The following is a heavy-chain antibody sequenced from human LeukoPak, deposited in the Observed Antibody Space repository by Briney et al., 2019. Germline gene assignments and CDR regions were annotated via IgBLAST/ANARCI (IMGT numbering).Heavy chain of an antibody. D-gene: IGHD4-17*01. J-gene: IGHJ4*02. CDR3: ASTITVTTDY. V-gene: IGHV4-39*07. CDR2: IYHSGST. Sequence: SETLSLTCTVSGGSISSSSYYWGWIRPPPGEGLEWIGSIYHSGSTYYNPSLTSRVTISVDTSKNQFSLKLSSVTAADTAVYYCASTITVTTDYWGQGTLVTVSS. CDR1: GGSISSSSYY.